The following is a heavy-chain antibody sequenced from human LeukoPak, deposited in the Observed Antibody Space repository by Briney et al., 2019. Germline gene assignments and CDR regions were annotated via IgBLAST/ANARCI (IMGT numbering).Heavy chain of an antibody. CDR1: GGTFSSYA. J-gene: IGHJ4*02. Sequence: SVKVSCKASGGTFSSYAISWVRQAPGQGLEWMGGIIPIFGTANYAQKFQGRVTIARDTSASTAYMELSSLRSEDTAVYYCARDRGGTGDFDYWGQGTLVIVSS. V-gene: IGHV1-69*05. D-gene: IGHD1-1*01. CDR3: ARDRGGTGDFDY. CDR2: IIPIFGTA.